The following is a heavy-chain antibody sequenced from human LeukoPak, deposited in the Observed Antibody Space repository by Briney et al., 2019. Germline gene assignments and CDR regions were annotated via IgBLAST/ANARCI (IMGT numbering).Heavy chain of an antibody. J-gene: IGHJ4*02. Sequence: SETLSLTCTVSGGSFSSYYWTWIRQPPGKGLEWIEYIYDSGSTNYNPSLKSRVTISVDTSKNQVSLNLSSVTAADTAVYYCARGRTYYDSSGYYLYFDYWGQGTPVTVSS. V-gene: IGHV4-59*01. CDR2: IYDSGST. CDR1: GGSFSSYY. D-gene: IGHD3-22*01. CDR3: ARGRTYYDSSGYYLYFDY.